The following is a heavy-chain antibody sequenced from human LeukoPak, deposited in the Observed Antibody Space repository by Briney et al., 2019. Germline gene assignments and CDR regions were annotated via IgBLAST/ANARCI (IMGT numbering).Heavy chain of an antibody. D-gene: IGHD6-19*01. V-gene: IGHV4-39*07. CDR3: ARDGNGPAGRGYYYYYYMDV. CDR2: IYYSGST. CDR1: GGSISSSSYY. Sequence: SETLSLTCTVSGGSISSSSYYWGWIRQPPGKGLEWIGSIYYSGSTYYNPSLKSRVTISVDTSKNQFSLKLSSVTAADTAVYYCARDGNGPAGRGYYYYYYMDVWGKGTTVTVSS. J-gene: IGHJ6*03.